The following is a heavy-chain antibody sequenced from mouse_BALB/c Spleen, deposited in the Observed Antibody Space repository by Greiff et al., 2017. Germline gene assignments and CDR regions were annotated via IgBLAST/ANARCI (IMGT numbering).Heavy chain of an antibody. Sequence: EVQLVESGPSLVKPSQTLSLTCSVTGDSITSGYWNWIRKFPGNKLEYMGYISYSGSTYYNPSLKSRISITRDTSKNQYYLQLNSVTTEDTATYYCARWTFYYGNSYYFDYWGQGTTLTVSS. CDR3: ARWTFYYGNSYYFDY. CDR1: GDSITSGY. CDR2: ISYSGST. V-gene: IGHV3-8*02. J-gene: IGHJ2*01. D-gene: IGHD2-1*01.